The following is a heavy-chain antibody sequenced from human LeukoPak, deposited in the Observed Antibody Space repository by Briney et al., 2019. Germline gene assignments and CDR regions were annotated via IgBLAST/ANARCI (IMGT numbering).Heavy chain of an antibody. D-gene: IGHD3-10*01. Sequence: SVKVSCKASGGTFSSYAISWVRQAPGRGLEWMGGIIPIFGTANYAQKFQGRVTITADESTSTAYMELSSLRSEDTAVYYCARGYHRYYSGSGRWYNWFDPWGQGTLVTVSS. CDR1: GGTFSSYA. V-gene: IGHV1-69*13. CDR3: ARGYHRYYSGSGRWYNWFDP. J-gene: IGHJ5*02. CDR2: IIPIFGTA.